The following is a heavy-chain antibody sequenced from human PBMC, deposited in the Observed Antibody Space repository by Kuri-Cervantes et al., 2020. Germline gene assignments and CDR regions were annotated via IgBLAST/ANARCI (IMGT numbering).Heavy chain of an antibody. J-gene: IGHJ5*02. CDR3: TRGAVSADS. CDR1: GFTFSSYW. V-gene: IGHV3-74*01. D-gene: IGHD6-19*01. Sequence: GGSLRLSCAASGFTFSSYWMHWVRQAPGKGLVWVSRINSDGSSTSYADSVRGRFTVSRDNAKSTLYLQMSGLRAEDTAVYYCTRGAVSADSWGQGTLVTVSS. CDR2: INSDGSST.